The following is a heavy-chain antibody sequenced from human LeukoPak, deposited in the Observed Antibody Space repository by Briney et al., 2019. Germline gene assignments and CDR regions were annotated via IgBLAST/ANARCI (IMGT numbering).Heavy chain of an antibody. J-gene: IGHJ4*02. Sequence: GASVKVSCKASGYIFTNYGITWVRQAPGQGLEWMGWINSNNGNTNYAQKFQGRVTMTTDTSTTTVYMELRSLRSDDTAVYYCARGPIAAAGDYWGQGALVTVSS. D-gene: IGHD6-13*01. CDR3: ARGPIAAAGDY. CDR1: GYIFTNYG. V-gene: IGHV1-18*01. CDR2: INSNNGNT.